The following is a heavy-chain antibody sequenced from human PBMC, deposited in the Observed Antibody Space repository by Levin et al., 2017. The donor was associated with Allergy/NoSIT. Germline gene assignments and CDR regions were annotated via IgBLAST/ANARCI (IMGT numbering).Heavy chain of an antibody. CDR3: ARSRRVDSSSWQDAFDI. Sequence: GGSLRLSCAASGFTVSSNYMSWVRQAPGKGLEWVSVIYSGGSTYYADSVKGRFTISRDNSKNTLYLQMNSLRAEDTAVYYCARSRRVDSSSWQDAFDIWGQGTMVTVSS. D-gene: IGHD6-13*01. V-gene: IGHV3-53*01. CDR2: IYSGGST. CDR1: GFTVSSNY. J-gene: IGHJ3*02.